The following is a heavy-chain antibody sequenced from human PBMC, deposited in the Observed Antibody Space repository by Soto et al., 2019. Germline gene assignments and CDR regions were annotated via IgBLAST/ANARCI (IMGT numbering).Heavy chain of an antibody. V-gene: IGHV1-69*01. D-gene: IGHD2-2*01. CDR3: ARSQGSSTSLAIYYYYYYGMDV. CDR2: IIPISGTA. Sequence: QVQLVQSGAEVKKPGSSVKVSCKASGGTFSSYAISWVRQAPGQGLEWMGGIIPISGTANYAQKFQGRVTITADESTSTAYMELSSLRSEDTAVYYCARSQGSSTSLAIYYYYYYGMDVWGHWTTVTVSS. J-gene: IGHJ6*02. CDR1: GGTFSSYA.